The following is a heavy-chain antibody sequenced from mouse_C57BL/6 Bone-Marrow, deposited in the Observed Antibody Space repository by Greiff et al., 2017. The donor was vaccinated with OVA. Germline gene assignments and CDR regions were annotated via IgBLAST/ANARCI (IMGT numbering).Heavy chain of an antibody. D-gene: IGHD2-3*01. CDR2: IDPSDSYT. CDR3: ARWGWLPYYFDY. CDR1: GYTFTSYW. Sequence: VQLQQPGAELVKPGASVKLSCKASGYTFTSYWMQWVKQRPGQGLEWIREIDPSDSYTNYNQKFKGKATLTVDTSSSTAYMQLSSLTSEDSAVYYCARWGWLPYYFDYWGQGTTLTVSS. V-gene: IGHV1-50*01. J-gene: IGHJ2*01.